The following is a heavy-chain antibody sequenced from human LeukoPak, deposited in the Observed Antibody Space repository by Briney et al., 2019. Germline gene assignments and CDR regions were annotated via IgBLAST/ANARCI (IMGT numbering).Heavy chain of an antibody. Sequence: ASAKVSCKASGYTFTSYGIIWVRQAPGQGLEWMGWITAYNGNTNYAQKLQGRVTLTTDTSTSTAYMELRSLRSDDTAVYYCAREHITIFGVEPGAFDIWGQGTMVTVSS. D-gene: IGHD3-3*01. CDR2: ITAYNGNT. V-gene: IGHV1-18*01. CDR1: GYTFTSYG. J-gene: IGHJ3*02. CDR3: AREHITIFGVEPGAFDI.